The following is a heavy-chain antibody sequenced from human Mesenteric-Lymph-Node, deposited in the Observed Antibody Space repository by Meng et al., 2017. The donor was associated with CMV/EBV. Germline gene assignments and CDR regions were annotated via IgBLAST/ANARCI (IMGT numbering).Heavy chain of an antibody. V-gene: IGHV3-30*02. CDR2: IRYDGSDE. D-gene: IGHD4-23*01. CDR1: GFTFGSYV. Sequence: GESLKISCAASGFTFGSYVMHWVRQGPGKGLEWVAFIRYDGSDEYYVESVKGRFTISRDNSKNTLYLQMNSLRAEDTAVYYCARDGGTTVATYPDYWGQGTLVTVSS. J-gene: IGHJ4*02. CDR3: ARDGGTTVATYPDY.